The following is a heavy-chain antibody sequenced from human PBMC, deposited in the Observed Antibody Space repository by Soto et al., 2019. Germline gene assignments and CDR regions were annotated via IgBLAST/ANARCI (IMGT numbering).Heavy chain of an antibody. CDR1: GFTFSSNY. CDR3: ARELIVGPAEYFQQ. V-gene: IGHV3-21*01. CDR2: ISGSSNYI. J-gene: IGHJ1*01. D-gene: IGHD1-26*01. Sequence: GGSLRLSCAASGFTFSSNYMNWVRQAPGKGLEWVSSISGSSNYIYYADSVKGRFTISRDNAKNSLYLQMNSLRAEDTALYYCARELIVGPAEYFQQWGQGTLVTVSS.